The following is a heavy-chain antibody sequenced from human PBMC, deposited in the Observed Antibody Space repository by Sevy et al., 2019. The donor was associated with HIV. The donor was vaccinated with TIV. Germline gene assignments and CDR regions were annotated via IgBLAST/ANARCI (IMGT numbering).Heavy chain of an antibody. J-gene: IGHJ6*02. D-gene: IGHD3-3*01. CDR3: ARQVKSLTIFGVVVPYGMDV. Sequence: SETLSLTCTVSGGSITNDNWIWVRQPPNKGLEWVGYISYTGSTSYNPSLKSRVTISVDTSKNELSLKLTSVTDVDTAIYYCARQVKSLTIFGVVVPYGMDVWGQGTTVTVSS. CDR2: ISYTGST. V-gene: IGHV4-59*01. CDR1: GGSITNDN.